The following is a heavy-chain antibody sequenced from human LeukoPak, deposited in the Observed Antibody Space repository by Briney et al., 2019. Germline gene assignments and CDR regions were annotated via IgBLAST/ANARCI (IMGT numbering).Heavy chain of an antibody. CDR2: IIPILGIA. D-gene: IGHD1-14*01. J-gene: IGHJ4*02. CDR3: ARVLRRTSIDY. Sequence: SVKVSCKASGGTFSSYAISWVRQAPGQGLEWMGRIIPILGIANYAQKFQGRVTITADKSTSTAYMELSSLRSEDTAVYYCARVLRRTSIDYWGQGTLVTVSS. CDR1: GGTFSSYA. V-gene: IGHV1-69*04.